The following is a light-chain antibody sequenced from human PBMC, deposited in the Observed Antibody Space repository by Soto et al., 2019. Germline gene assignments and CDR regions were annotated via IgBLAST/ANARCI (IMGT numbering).Light chain of an antibody. CDR1: QDISSY. CDR3: QQLNSYPIT. V-gene: IGKV1-9*01. Sequence: DIQLTQSPSFLSASVGDRVTLTCRASQDISSYLSWYQQKPGKAPKLLIYAASTLQSGVPSRFSGSGSGTDFTLTISSLLPKDSATYYSQQLNSYPITFGQGTRLEIK. J-gene: IGKJ5*01. CDR2: AAS.